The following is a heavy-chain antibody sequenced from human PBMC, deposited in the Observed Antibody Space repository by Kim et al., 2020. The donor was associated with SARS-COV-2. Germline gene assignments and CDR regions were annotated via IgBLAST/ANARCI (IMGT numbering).Heavy chain of an antibody. CDR3: ARDSSVGATT. D-gene: IGHD1-26*01. J-gene: IGHJ5*02. CDR1: GGSFSGYY. Sequence: SETLSLTCAVYGGSFSGYYWSWIRQPPGKGLEWIGEINHSGSTNYNPSLKSRVTISVDTSKNQFSLKLSSVTAADTAVYYCARDSSVGATTWGQGTLVTV. V-gene: IGHV4-34*01. CDR2: INHSGST.